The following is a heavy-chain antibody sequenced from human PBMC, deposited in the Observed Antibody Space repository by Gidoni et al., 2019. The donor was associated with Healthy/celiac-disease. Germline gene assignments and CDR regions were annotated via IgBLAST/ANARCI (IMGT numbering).Heavy chain of an antibody. D-gene: IGHD5-12*01. J-gene: IGHJ4*02. CDR2: ISGSGGST. Sequence: EVQLLESGGGLVQPGGSLRLSCAASGFTFSSYAMSWVRQAPGKGLEWVSAISGSGGSTYYADSVKGRFTISRDNSKNTLYLQMNSLRAEDTAVYYCAKFVVRSGGYEELFNSNYFDYWGQGTLVTVSS. CDR3: AKFVVRSGGYEELFNSNYFDY. V-gene: IGHV3-23*01. CDR1: GFTFSSYA.